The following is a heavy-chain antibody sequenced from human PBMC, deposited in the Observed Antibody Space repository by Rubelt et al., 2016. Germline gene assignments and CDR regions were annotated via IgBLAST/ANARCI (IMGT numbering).Heavy chain of an antibody. V-gene: IGHV1-18*01. J-gene: IGHJ5*02. CDR3: ARQAAAGPRFDP. CDR1: GYTFTNFA. Sequence: VKKPGASVKVSCKASGYTFTNFAMSWVRQAPGQGLEWMGWISTYNRNTNYTQKLQGRVTMTIDTSTSTAYMELSSLRSEDTAVYYCARQAAAGPRFDPWGQGTLVTVSS. CDR2: ISTYNRNT. D-gene: IGHD6-13*01.